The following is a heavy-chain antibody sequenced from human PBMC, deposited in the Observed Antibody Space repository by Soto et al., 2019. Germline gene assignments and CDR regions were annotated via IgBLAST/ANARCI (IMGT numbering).Heavy chain of an antibody. D-gene: IGHD6-13*01. CDR3: ARRVAAADSNWFDP. CDR2: IYYSGST. V-gene: IGHV4-39*01. CDR1: GGSISSSSYY. J-gene: IGHJ5*02. Sequence: SETLSLTCTVSGGSISSSSYYWGWIRQPPGKGLEWIGSIYYSGSTYYNPSLKSRVTISVDTSKNQFSLKLSSVTAADTAVYYCARRVAAADSNWFDPWGQGTLVTVSS.